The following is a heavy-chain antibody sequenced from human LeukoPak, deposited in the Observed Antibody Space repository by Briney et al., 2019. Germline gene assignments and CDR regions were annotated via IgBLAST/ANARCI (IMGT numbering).Heavy chain of an antibody. J-gene: IGHJ6*04. CDR2: ISSSGSTI. V-gene: IGHV3-48*03. Sequence: QAGGSLRLSCAASGFTFSSYEMNWVRRAPGKGLEWVSYISSSGSTIYYADSVKGRFTISRDNAKNSLYLQMNSLRAEDTAVYYCARVGYSYGYYYYYGMDVWGKGTTVTVSS. D-gene: IGHD5-18*01. CDR3: ARVGYSYGYYYYYGMDV. CDR1: GFTFSSYE.